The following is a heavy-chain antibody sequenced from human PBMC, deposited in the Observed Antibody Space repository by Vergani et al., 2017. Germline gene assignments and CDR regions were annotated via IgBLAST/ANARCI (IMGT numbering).Heavy chain of an antibody. CDR2: MYTGGTT. Sequence: DVQLVESGGGLVQPGGSPKLSCAASGFIVSDNYMTWVRQAPGKGLEWVSIMYTGGTTDYADSVKGRFTVSRDTSKNFLYLQMNNLRAEDTAVYYCTIGVMDFYDSSGHQARDYWGQGTLVTVSS. D-gene: IGHD3-22*01. CDR3: TIGVMDFYDSSGHQARDY. CDR1: GFIVSDNY. V-gene: IGHV3-66*02. J-gene: IGHJ4*02.